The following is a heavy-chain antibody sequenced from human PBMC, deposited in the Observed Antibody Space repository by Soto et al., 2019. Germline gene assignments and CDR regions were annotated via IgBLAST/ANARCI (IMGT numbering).Heavy chain of an antibody. CDR1: GGTFSSYT. J-gene: IGHJ5*01. D-gene: IGHD6-13*01. CDR3: ARSPPAADPVLIAWFDP. CDR2: IIPILGIA. V-gene: IGHV1-69*02. Sequence: SVKVSCKASGGTFSSYTISWVRQAPGQGLEWMGRIIPILGIANYAQKFQGRVTITADKSTSTAYMELSSLRSEDTAVYYCARSPPAADPVLIAWFDPWGQGTLVTVSS.